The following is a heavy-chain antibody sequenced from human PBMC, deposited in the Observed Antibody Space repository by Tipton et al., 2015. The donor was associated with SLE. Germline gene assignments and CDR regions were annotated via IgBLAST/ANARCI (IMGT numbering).Heavy chain of an antibody. D-gene: IGHD3-10*01. CDR3: AGVPGFGEFWWFDP. V-gene: IGHV4-59*01. CDR1: GGSISSYY. J-gene: IGHJ5*02. Sequence: LRLSCTVSGGSISSYYWSWIRQPPGKGLEWIGYIYYSGSTNYNPSLKSRVTISVDTSKNQFSLKLSSVTAADTAVYYCAGVPGFGEFWWFDPWGQGTLVTVSS. CDR2: IYYSGST.